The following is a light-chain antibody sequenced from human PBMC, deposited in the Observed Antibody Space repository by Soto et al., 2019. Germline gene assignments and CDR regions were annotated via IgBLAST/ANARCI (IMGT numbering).Light chain of an antibody. CDR2: GAS. Sequence: EIVMTQSPATLSVSPGERVTLSCRASQSVSSNLAWFQQKPGQAPSLLIYGASTRATGIPARFGGSGSGTDFTLTISRLEPEDFAVYYCQQYGSSPRITFGQGTRLEIK. V-gene: IGKV3-15*01. J-gene: IGKJ5*01. CDR1: QSVSSN. CDR3: QQYGSSPRIT.